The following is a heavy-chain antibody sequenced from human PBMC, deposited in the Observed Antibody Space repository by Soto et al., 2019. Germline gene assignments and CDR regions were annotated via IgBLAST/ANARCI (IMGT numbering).Heavy chain of an antibody. J-gene: IGHJ6*02. CDR3: AHQGYYYGSGSYSPYYYYGMDV. CDR2: IYYSGST. D-gene: IGHD3-10*01. Sequence: SETLSLTCTFPGCSIISSRYYWGWIRPPPGKGLEWIWSIYYSGSTYYNPSLKSRVTISVDTSKNQFSLKLSSVTAAGTAVYYCAHQGYYYGSGSYSPYYYYGMDVWGQGTTVT. V-gene: IGHV4-39*01. CDR1: GCSIISSRYY.